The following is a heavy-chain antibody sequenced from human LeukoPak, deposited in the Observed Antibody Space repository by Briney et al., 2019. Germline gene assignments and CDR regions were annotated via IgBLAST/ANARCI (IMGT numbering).Heavy chain of an antibody. CDR1: GYTFTNSD. CDR2: MKPHSGYA. CDR3: AYSSSHYYYYMDV. J-gene: IGHJ6*03. D-gene: IGHD6-6*01. V-gene: IGHV1-8*01. Sequence: ASVTVSCKASGYTFTNSDINWVRQATGQGLEWMGWMKPHSGYASYAQKFQGRVTMTTDTSTSTAYMELRSLRSDDTAVYYCAYSSSHYYYYMDVWGKGTTVTVSS.